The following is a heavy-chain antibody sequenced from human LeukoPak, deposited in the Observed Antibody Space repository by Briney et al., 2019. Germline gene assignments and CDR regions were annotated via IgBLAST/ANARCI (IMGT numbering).Heavy chain of an antibody. CDR1: GFTFSSYS. CDR2: IKTESDGATT. Sequence: GGSLRLSCAASGFTFSSYSMNWVRQAPGKGLEWVGQIKTESDGATTDYAAPVKGRFTISRDDSKNTLFLQMNSLKTEDTALYYCTWSGLKIESWGQGTLVTVSS. V-gene: IGHV3-15*01. D-gene: IGHD3-3*01. CDR3: TWSGLKIES. J-gene: IGHJ4*02.